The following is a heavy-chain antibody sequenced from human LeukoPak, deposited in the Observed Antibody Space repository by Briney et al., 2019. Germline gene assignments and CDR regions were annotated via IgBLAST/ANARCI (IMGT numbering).Heavy chain of an antibody. Sequence: KPSETLSLTCAVYGESFSGYYWSWIRQPPGKGLEWIGEINHSGSTNYNPSLKSRVTISVDTSKNQFSLKLSSVTAADTAVYYCARFRLYSSTSCSLDYWGQGTLVTVSS. J-gene: IGHJ4*02. CDR1: GESFSGYY. CDR3: ARFRLYSSTSCSLDY. CDR2: INHSGST. D-gene: IGHD2-2*01. V-gene: IGHV4-34*01.